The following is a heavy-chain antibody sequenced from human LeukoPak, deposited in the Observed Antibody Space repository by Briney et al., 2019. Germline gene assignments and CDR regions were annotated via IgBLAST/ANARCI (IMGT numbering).Heavy chain of an antibody. D-gene: IGHD3-16*02. Sequence: PETLTLTCTVSGGSISSYYWSWIRQPPGEGLEWIGYIYYSGSTNYNPSLKSRVTISVDTSKNQFSLKLSSVTAADTAVYYCARQSAFGGVIVPYYFDYWGQGTLVTVSS. CDR1: GGSISSYY. CDR2: IYYSGST. CDR3: ARQSAFGGVIVPYYFDY. V-gene: IGHV4-59*08. J-gene: IGHJ4*02.